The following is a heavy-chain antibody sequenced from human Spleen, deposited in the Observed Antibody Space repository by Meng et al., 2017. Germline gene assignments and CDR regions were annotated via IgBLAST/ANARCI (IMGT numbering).Heavy chain of an antibody. J-gene: IGHJ4*02. D-gene: IGHD6-13*01. CDR1: GFIFDDYA. V-gene: IGHV3-9*01. CDR3: AKVTDLTAGPFDY. Sequence: SLKISCAASGFIFDDYAMHWVRQAPGKGLEWVSGISWNSGSIMYADSVEGRFTISRDNAKNSLFLQMNSLRPEDTALYYCAKVTDLTAGPFDYWGQGTRVTVSS. CDR2: ISWNSGSI.